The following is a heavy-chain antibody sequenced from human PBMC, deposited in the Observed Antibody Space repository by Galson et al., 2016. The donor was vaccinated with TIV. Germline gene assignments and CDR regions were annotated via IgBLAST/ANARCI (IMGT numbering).Heavy chain of an antibody. J-gene: IGHJ4*02. CDR3: ARDLRGALDS. CDR1: GFTVSTNH. D-gene: IGHD3-10*01. V-gene: IGHV3-53*04. CDR2: LHSGGRT. Sequence: SLRLSCAASGFTVSTNHMSWVRQAPGKGLEWVSVLHSGGRTYYADSVKGRFTISRHNSQNTLYLQMNTLRPDDTAVYYCARDLRGALDSWGQGTLVTVSS.